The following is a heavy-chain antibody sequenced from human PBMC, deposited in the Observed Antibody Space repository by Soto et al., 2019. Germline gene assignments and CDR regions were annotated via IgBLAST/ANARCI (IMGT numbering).Heavy chain of an antibody. CDR2: TSIGGNT. Sequence: PGGSLRLSCAASGFTFSSYAMSWVRQAPGKGLEWVSTTSIGGNTDFAESVRGRFSVSRDNSKNTLYLQMTNLRAEDAAIYFCAKDLRPGLVVPTKSGFDPWGQGTRVTVSS. CDR1: GFTFSSYA. D-gene: IGHD3-10*01. V-gene: IGHV3-23*01. CDR3: AKDLRPGLVVPTKSGFDP. J-gene: IGHJ5*02.